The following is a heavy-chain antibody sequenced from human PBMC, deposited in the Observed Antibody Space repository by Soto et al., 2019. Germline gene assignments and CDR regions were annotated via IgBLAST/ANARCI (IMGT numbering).Heavy chain of an antibody. D-gene: IGHD3-22*01. CDR3: ARGLREYYYDSSGPFDD. J-gene: IGHJ4*02. CDR2: IYYSGRT. Sequence: SETLSLTCTVSGGSISSSSYYWGWIRQSPGKGLEWIGSIYYSGRTYHSPSFKSRITTSVDTSKNQFSLKLYSVTAADTAVYYCARGLREYYYDSSGPFDDWGQGTLVTVSS. CDR1: GGSISSSSYY. V-gene: IGHV4-39*01.